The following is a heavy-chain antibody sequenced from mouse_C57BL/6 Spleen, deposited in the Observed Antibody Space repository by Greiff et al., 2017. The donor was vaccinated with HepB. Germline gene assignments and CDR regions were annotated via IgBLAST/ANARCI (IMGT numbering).Heavy chain of an antibody. J-gene: IGHJ2*01. CDR2: IYPGDGDT. Sequence: QVQLQQSGPELVKPGASVKISCKASGYAFSSSWMNWVKQRPGKGLEWIGRIYPGDGDTNYNGKFKGKATLTADKSSSTAYMQLSSLTSEDSAVYFCARYHYYGSSLYYFDYWGQGTTLTVSS. CDR1: GYAFSSSW. V-gene: IGHV1-82*01. CDR3: ARYHYYGSSLYYFDY. D-gene: IGHD1-1*01.